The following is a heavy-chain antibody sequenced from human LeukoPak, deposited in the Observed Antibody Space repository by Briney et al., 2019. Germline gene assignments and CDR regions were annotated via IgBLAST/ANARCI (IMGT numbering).Heavy chain of an antibody. V-gene: IGHV3-23*01. D-gene: IGHD3-10*01. CDR2: ITGSGGSI. Sequence: GGSLRLSCAPSGFTFDNFAMTWVRQAPGKGLEWVSEITGSGGSIYYADSVKGRFTISRDNSKNTLYLQMNSLRAEDTAIYYCARELFDFDYWGQGTPVTVSS. CDR1: GFTFDNFA. J-gene: IGHJ4*02. CDR3: ARELFDFDY.